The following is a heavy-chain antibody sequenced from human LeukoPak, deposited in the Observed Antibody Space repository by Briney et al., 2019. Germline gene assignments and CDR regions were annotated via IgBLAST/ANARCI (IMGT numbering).Heavy chain of an antibody. CDR2: INPNSGGT. Sequence: ASVTVSFKASGYTFTGYYMHWVRQAPGQGLEWMGWINPNSGGTNYAQKFQGRVTMTRDTSISTAYMELSRLRSDDTAVYYCARGPRESGYSSGPYYWGQGTLVTVSS. CDR1: GYTFTGYY. J-gene: IGHJ4*02. V-gene: IGHV1-2*02. D-gene: IGHD6-19*01. CDR3: ARGPRESGYSSGPYY.